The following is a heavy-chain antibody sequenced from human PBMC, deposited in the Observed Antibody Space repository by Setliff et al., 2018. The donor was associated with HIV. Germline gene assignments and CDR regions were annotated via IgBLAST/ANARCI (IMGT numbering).Heavy chain of an antibody. D-gene: IGHD2-15*01. CDR2: IYTSGST. CDR3: AREHCSGGSCNGFDI. V-gene: IGHV4-4*07. Sequence: ETLSLTCTLSGGSFGDYHRSWIRQPAGRGLEWIGRIYTSGSTKYNPSLQSRVTISVDTSENQFSLRLNSVTAADTAMYYCAREHCSGGSCNGFDIWGQGTMVTVSS. J-gene: IGHJ3*02. CDR1: GGSFGDYH.